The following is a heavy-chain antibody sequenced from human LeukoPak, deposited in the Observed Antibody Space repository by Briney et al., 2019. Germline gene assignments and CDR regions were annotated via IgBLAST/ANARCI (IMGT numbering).Heavy chain of an antibody. CDR2: FDPEDGET. V-gene: IGHV1-24*01. CDR3: ATLSPHIWFGELLSPYYFDY. J-gene: IGHJ4*02. CDR1: GYTFTGYY. Sequence: ASVKVSCKASGYTFTGYYMHWVRQAPGQGLEWMGGFDPEDGETTYAQKFQGRVTMTEDTSTDTAYMELSSLRSEDTAVYYCATLSPHIWFGELLSPYYFDYWGQGTLVTVSS. D-gene: IGHD3-10*01.